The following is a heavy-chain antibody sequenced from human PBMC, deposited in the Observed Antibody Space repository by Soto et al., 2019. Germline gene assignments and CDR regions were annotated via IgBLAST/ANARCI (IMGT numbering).Heavy chain of an antibody. V-gene: IGHV4-39*07. J-gene: IGHJ4*02. CDR1: GVSVSTNTQY. CDR2: IYYGGRT. CDR3: VTVNLVGAAYYFDY. D-gene: IGHD1-26*01. Sequence: SETQSLTCTVSGVSVSTNTQYWGWIRQSPGKGLEWIGSIYYGGRTYYNPSLKSRVTISVDTSENQFSLRLTSVTAADTAVYYCVTVNLVGAAYYFDYWGPGTLVTVSS.